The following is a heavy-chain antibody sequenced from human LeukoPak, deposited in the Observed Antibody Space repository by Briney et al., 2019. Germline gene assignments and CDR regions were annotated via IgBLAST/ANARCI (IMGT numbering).Heavy chain of an antibody. Sequence: SETLSLTCTVSGGSISSYYWSWIRQPAGKGLEWIGRIYTSGSTNYSPSLKSRVTMSVDTSKNQFSLKLSSVTAADTAVYYCARDSVVEDYTNWFDPWGQGTLVTVSS. CDR3: ARDSVVEDYTNWFDP. CDR2: IYTSGST. J-gene: IGHJ5*02. CDR1: GGSISSYY. D-gene: IGHD4-11*01. V-gene: IGHV4-4*07.